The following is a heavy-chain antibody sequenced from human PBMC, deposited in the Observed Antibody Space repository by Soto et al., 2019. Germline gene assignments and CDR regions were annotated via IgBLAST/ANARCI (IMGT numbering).Heavy chain of an antibody. CDR2: INPNTGGT. D-gene: IGHD6-6*01. CDR1: GYTFTGYY. CDR3: ARSTSTIGARLDS. J-gene: IGHJ4*02. V-gene: IGHV1-2*06. Sequence: ASVKVSCKASGYTFTGYYIHWVRQAPGQGLECMGRINPNTGGTKYAQKFQGRVAMTRDTSISTAYMELSWLTSDDTAIYYCARSTSTIGARLDSWGQGTLVTVSS.